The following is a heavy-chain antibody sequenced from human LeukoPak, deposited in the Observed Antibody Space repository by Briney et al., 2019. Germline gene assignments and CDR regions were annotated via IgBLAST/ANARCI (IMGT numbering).Heavy chain of an antibody. Sequence: SETLSLTCTVSGFSISSGYYWGWIRQPPGKGLEWIGRIYHSGSTYYNPSLRSRATISVDTSKNQFSLQLNSVTPEDTAVYYCARGVRGSRQFDYGGQGTLVTVSS. D-gene: IGHD3-10*01. J-gene: IGHJ4*02. CDR2: IYHSGST. V-gene: IGHV4-38-2*02. CDR1: GFSISSGYY. CDR3: ARGVRGSRQFDY.